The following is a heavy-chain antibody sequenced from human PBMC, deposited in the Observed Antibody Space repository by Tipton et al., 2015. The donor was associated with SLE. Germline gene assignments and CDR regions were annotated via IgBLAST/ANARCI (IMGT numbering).Heavy chain of an antibody. CDR1: GFTFSSYD. CDR3: ARGRPGIAAAGTYDY. V-gene: IGHV3-13*04. J-gene: IGHJ4*02. D-gene: IGHD6-13*01. CDR2: IGTAGDT. Sequence: SLRLSCAASGFTFSSYDMHWVRQATGKGLEWVSAIGTAGDTYYPGSVKGRFTISRDNAKNSLYLQMNSLRAEDTAVYYCARGRPGIAAAGTYDYWGQGTLVTVSS.